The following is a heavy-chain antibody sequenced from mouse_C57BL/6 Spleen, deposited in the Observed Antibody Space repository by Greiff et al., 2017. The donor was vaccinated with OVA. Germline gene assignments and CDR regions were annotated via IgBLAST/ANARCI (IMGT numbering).Heavy chain of an antibody. CDR1: GFNIKDYY. Sequence: VQLQQSGAELVKPGASVKLSCTASGFNIKDYYMHWVKQRTEQGLEWIGRIDPEDGETKYAPKFPGKATITADTSSNTAYLQLSSLTSEDTAVYYCARGYYDYDATFYAMDYWGQGTSVTVSS. CDR2: IDPEDGET. D-gene: IGHD2-4*01. CDR3: ARGYYDYDATFYAMDY. J-gene: IGHJ4*01. V-gene: IGHV14-2*01.